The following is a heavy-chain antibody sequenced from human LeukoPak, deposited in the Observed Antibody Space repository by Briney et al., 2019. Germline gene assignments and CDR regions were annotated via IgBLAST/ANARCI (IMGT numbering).Heavy chain of an antibody. Sequence: GGSLRLSCAASGVTVSTYWMTWVRQVPGKGLEWISYSNTDGTISYADSVKGRFTISRDNAENSLYLQMNSLRDEDTAVYFCVRDRDYAFDFWGQGTMVTVSS. CDR3: VRDRDYAFDF. CDR1: GVTVSTYW. V-gene: IGHV3-48*02. J-gene: IGHJ3*01. CDR2: SNTDGTI.